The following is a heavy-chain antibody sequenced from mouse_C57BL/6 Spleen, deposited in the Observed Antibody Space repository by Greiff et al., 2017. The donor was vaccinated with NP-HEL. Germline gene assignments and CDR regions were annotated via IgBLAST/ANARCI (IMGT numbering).Heavy chain of an antibody. CDR3: ARFDYDGGDYYAMDY. V-gene: IGHV1-4*01. CDR1: GYTFTSYT. D-gene: IGHD2-4*01. J-gene: IGHJ4*01. Sequence: VKLQQSGAELARPGASVKMSCKASGYTFTSYTMHWVKQRPGQGLEWIGYINPSSGYTKYNQKFKDKATLTADKSSSTAYMQLSSLTSEDSAVYYCARFDYDGGDYYAMDYWGQGTSVTVSS. CDR2: INPSSGYT.